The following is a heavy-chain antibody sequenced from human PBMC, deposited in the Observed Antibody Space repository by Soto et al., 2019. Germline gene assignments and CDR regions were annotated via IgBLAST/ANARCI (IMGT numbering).Heavy chain of an antibody. J-gene: IGHJ4*02. D-gene: IGHD2-2*01. V-gene: IGHV3-30*18. CDR1: GFSFSSYG. Sequence: GGSLRLSCEASGFSFSSYGMHWLRQAAGKGLEWVAVISYDGSNKYYADSVRGRFTISRDNSKNTLYLQMNSLRPEDTAVFYCAKERMEQYQLLPFFDYWGQGTLVTVSS. CDR2: ISYDGSNK. CDR3: AKERMEQYQLLPFFDY.